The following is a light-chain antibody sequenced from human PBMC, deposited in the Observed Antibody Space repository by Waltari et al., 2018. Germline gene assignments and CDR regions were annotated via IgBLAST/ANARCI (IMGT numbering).Light chain of an antibody. J-gene: IGKJ1*01. Sequence: DIQMTQSPSTLSASVGDRVTITCRDSQSISSWLAWYQQKPGKAPKLLIYDASSLESGVPSRFSGSGSGTEFTLTISSLQPDDFATYYRQQYNSYSPVFGQGTKVEIK. CDR1: QSISSW. CDR2: DAS. V-gene: IGKV1-5*01. CDR3: QQYNSYSPV.